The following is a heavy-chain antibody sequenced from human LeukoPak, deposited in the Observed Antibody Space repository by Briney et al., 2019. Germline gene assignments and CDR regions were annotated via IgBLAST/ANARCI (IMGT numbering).Heavy chain of an antibody. D-gene: IGHD5-12*01. Sequence: PGGSLRLSCAASGFNFRNSWMTWVRQAPGKGLEWVANIKEEGSAKNYVGFVKGRFTISRDNAKNSLYLQMNSLRAEDTAVYYCARDSAYNAFDYWGQGTLVTASS. CDR1: GFNFRNSW. CDR3: ARDSAYNAFDY. V-gene: IGHV3-7*05. J-gene: IGHJ4*02. CDR2: IKEEGSAK.